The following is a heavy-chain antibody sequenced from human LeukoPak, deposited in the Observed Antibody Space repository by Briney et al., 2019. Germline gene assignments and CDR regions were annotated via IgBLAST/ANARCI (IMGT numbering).Heavy chain of an antibody. CDR1: GFTFNSYG. D-gene: IGHD5-12*01. CDR2: ISYDGSNE. CDR3: ARDRGFGTAYDYLDY. V-gene: IGHV3-30-3*01. J-gene: IGHJ4*02. Sequence: PGGSLRLSCAASGFTFNSYGMQWVRQAPGKGLEWVTVISYDGSNEYYADSVKGRFTISRDNSKNTVYLQMNSLRAEDTAVYYCARDRGFGTAYDYLDYWGQGTLGTVSS.